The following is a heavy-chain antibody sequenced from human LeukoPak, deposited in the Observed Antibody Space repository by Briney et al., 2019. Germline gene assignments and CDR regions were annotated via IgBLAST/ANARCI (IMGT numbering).Heavy chain of an antibody. Sequence: GGPLRLSCAGSGFTFSIHAMSWVRQAPGKGLEWVSTIGGGDKYYADSVKGRFTISRDDSQSTVHLQMNSLRAEDTAVYYCAKDWIPYNRVFDCFDFWGQGTLVTVSS. J-gene: IGHJ4*02. V-gene: IGHV3-23*01. D-gene: IGHD1-1*01. CDR3: AKDWIPYNRVFDCFDF. CDR1: GFTFSIHA. CDR2: IGGGDK.